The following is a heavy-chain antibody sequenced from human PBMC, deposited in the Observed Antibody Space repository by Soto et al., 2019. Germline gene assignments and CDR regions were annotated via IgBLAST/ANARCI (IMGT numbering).Heavy chain of an antibody. CDR1: GFTFTNYF. D-gene: IGHD4-4*01. V-gene: IGHV1-46*03. J-gene: IGHJ4*02. CDR2: INPIGVST. Sequence: QVQLVQSGAEVKKPGASVKVSCKASGFTFTNYFIHWVRQAPGQGLEWMGIINPIGVSTTYAQKFQGRVTMIKDTSTRTVYMELSRLRSEDTAVYYCARGHQCGNYVLNYWGQGTLVTVSS. CDR3: ARGHQCGNYVLNY.